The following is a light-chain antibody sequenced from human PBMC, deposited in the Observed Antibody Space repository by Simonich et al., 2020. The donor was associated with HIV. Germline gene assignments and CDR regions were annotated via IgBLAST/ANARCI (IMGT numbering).Light chain of an antibody. CDR3: QQYYDTPYT. CDR2: GAS. Sequence: EIVMTQSPATLSVSPGERATLSCRASQSVSSNLAWYQQKPGQAPRLLIYGASTRATDIPARFSASGSGTEFTLTISSMQSEDFAVYYCQQYYDTPYTFGQGTKLEIK. V-gene: IGKV3-15*01. CDR1: QSVSSN. J-gene: IGKJ2*01.